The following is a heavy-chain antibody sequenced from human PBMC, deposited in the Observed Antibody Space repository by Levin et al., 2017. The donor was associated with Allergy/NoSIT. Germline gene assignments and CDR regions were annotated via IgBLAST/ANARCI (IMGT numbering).Heavy chain of an antibody. D-gene: IGHD5-12*01. CDR3: ARGYQWLRFGGLYFQH. V-gene: IGHV4-34*01. CDR2: LPPLGRP. Sequence: LSLPFSFYCFSFRLFYLFWIRQPPGPFLSFLFSLPPLGRPPSHPSLKSRVTISVDTSKNQFSLKLSSVTAADTAVYYCARGYQWLRFGGLYFQHWGQGTLVTVSS. CDR1: CFSFRLFY. J-gene: IGHJ1*01.